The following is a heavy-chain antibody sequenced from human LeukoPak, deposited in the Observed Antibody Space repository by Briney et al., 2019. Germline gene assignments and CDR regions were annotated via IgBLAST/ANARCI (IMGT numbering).Heavy chain of an antibody. CDR2: INHSGST. V-gene: IGHV4-34*01. CDR3: ARELPVTVTSGYFDY. CDR1: GGSFSGYY. D-gene: IGHD2-21*02. J-gene: IGHJ4*02. Sequence: SETLSLTCAVYGGSFSGYYWSWIRQPPGKGLEWIGEINHSGSTNYNPSLKSRVTISVDTSKNQFSLKLSSVTAADTAVYYCARELPVTVTSGYFDYWGQGTLVTVSS.